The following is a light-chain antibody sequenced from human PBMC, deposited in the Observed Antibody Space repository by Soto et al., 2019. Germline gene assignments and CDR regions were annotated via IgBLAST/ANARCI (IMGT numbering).Light chain of an antibody. Sequence: ELVMTQSPATLSVSPGESASLSCRASQSVSSNLAWYQQKPGQTPRILIYATSTRATGIPARLSGSGSGTELNLTISSLKSEDGAVYDCQNYNNWTLTFCGGTKVDIK. CDR3: QNYNNWTLT. CDR1: QSVSSN. J-gene: IGKJ4*01. V-gene: IGKV3D-15*01. CDR2: ATS.